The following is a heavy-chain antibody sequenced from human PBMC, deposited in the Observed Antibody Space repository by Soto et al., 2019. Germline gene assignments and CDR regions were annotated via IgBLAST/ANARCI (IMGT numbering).Heavy chain of an antibody. CDR1: GFTFSSYW. CDR2: IKQDGSEK. J-gene: IGHJ3*02. V-gene: IGHV3-7*03. Sequence: GGSLRLSCAASGFTFSSYWMSWVRQAPGKGLEWVANIKQDGSEKYYVDSVKGRFTISRDNAKNSLYLQMNSLRAEDTAVYYCARDIGSYYYDSSGYYDAFDIWGQGTMVTVSS. D-gene: IGHD3-22*01. CDR3: ARDIGSYYYDSSGYYDAFDI.